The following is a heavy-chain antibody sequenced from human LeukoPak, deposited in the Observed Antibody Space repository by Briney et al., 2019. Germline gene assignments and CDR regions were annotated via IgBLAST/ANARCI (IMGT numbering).Heavy chain of an antibody. CDR2: FDPEDGET. J-gene: IGHJ3*02. CDR1: GYTLTELS. CDR3: ARGKGAMGAFDI. D-gene: IGHD1-26*01. V-gene: IGHV1-24*01. Sequence: ASVKVSCKVSGYTLTELSMHWVRQAPGKGLEWMGGFDPEDGETIYAQKSQGRVTMTRNTSISTAYMELSSLRSEGTAVYYCARGKGAMGAFDIWGQGTMVTVSS.